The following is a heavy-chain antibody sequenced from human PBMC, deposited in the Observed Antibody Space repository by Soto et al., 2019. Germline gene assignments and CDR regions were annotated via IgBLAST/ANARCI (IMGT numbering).Heavy chain of an antibody. V-gene: IGHV1-8*01. J-gene: IGHJ6*01. CDR1: GYTFTSYD. CDR2: MNPNSGNT. Sequence: ASVKVSFKASGYTFTSYDINWVRQATGQGLEWMGWMNPNSGNTGYAQKFQGRVTMTRNTSISTAYMELSSLRSEDTAVYYSARIRAGELSYYAMLVCGRGSPDTVSS. CDR3: ARIRAGELSYYAMLV. D-gene: IGHD3-10*01.